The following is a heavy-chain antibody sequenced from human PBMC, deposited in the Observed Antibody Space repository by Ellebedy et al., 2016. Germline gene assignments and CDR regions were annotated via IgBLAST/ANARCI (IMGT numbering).Heavy chain of an antibody. CDR3: TSDLPIRPDDAFDV. Sequence: GGSLRLSCAASGFTFSGSAMRWVRQASGKGLEWVARIRSRANNYATTYAASVRGRFTISRDDSKNTAFLQMNSLKTEDTALYYCTSDLPIRPDDAFDVWGQGTMVTVSS. CDR2: IRSRANNYAT. CDR1: GFTFSGSA. D-gene: IGHD2-21*01. J-gene: IGHJ3*01. V-gene: IGHV3-73*01.